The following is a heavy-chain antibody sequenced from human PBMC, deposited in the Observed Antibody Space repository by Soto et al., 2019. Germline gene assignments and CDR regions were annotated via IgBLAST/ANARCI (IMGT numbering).Heavy chain of an antibody. V-gene: IGHV4-34*01. CDR3: AREDGATVVTPVDYYYYYGMDV. CDR1: GGSFSGYY. D-gene: IGHD4-17*01. Sequence: QVQLQQWGAGLLKPSETLSLTCAVYGGSFSGYYWSWIRQPPGKGLEWIGEINHSGSTNYNPSLKSRVTISVDTSKNQFSLKLSSVTAADTAVYYCAREDGATVVTPVDYYYYYGMDVWGQGTTVTVSS. J-gene: IGHJ6*02. CDR2: INHSGST.